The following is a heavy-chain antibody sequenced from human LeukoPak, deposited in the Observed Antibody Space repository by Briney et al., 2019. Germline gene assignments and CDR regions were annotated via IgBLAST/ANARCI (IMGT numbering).Heavy chain of an antibody. J-gene: IGHJ4*02. D-gene: IGHD3-10*01. CDR2: ISWNSGSI. V-gene: IGHV3-9*01. CDR3: ARCNYGSGTYYRN. CDR1: GFTFDDYA. Sequence: SLRLSCAASGFTFDDYAMHWVRQAPGKGLEWVSGISWNSGSIGYADSVKGRFTISRDNAKNSLYLQMNSLRAEDTAVYFCARCNYGSGTYYRNWGQGTRVTVSS.